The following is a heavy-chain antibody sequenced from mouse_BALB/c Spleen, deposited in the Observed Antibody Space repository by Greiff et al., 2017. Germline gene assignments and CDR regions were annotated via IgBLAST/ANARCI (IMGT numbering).Heavy chain of an antibody. CDR3: ARSSYYYYAMDY. CDR1: GFNIKDTY. CDR2: IDPANGNT. Sequence: VHVKQSGAELVKPGASVKLSCTASGFNIKDTYMHWVKQRPEQGLEWIGRIDPANGNTKYDPKFQGKATITADTSSNTAYLQLSSLTSEDTAVYYCARSSYYYYAMDYWGQGTSVTVSS. V-gene: IGHV14-3*02. D-gene: IGHD1-1*01. J-gene: IGHJ4*01.